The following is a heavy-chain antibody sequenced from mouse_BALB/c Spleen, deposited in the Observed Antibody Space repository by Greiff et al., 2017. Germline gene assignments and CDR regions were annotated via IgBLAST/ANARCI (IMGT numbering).Heavy chain of an antibody. D-gene: IGHD2-10*02. CDR3: AREGYGNYAWFAY. V-gene: IGHV3-6*02. CDR1: GYSITSGYY. J-gene: IGHJ3*01. Sequence: DVKLQESGPGLVKPSQSLSLTCSVTGYSITSGYYWNWIRQFPGNKLEWMGYISYDGSSNYNPSLKNRISITRDTSKNQFFLKLNSVTTEDTATYYCAREGYGNYAWFAYWGQGTLVTVSA. CDR2: ISYDGSS.